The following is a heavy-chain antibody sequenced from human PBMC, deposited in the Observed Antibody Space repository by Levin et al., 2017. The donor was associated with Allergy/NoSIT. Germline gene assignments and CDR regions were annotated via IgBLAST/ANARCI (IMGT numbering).Heavy chain of an antibody. D-gene: IGHD1-20*01. CDR1: GFTFSSYA. J-gene: IGHJ6*02. CDR2: ISGSGGST. V-gene: IGHV3-23*01. CDR3: AKDLNWIYYYYGMDG. Sequence: ETLSLTCAASGFTFSSYAMSWVRQAPGKGLEWVSAISGSGGSTYYADSVKGRFTISRDNSKNTLYLQMNSLRAEDTAVYYCAKDLNWIYYYYGMDGWGQGTTVTVSS.